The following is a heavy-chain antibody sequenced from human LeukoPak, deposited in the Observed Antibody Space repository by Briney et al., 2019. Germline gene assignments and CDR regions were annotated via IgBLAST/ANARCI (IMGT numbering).Heavy chain of an antibody. D-gene: IGHD1-26*01. Sequence: GGAPRLSRKAPGFPFSGNAMHWGRPGPGQGPGWVGVIFYDGTTVHYADSVKGRFTISRDNSKNTLYLQMNSLGTDDTAVYFCAREEEWELPDYWGQGTLVIVSS. CDR3: AREEEWELPDY. CDR1: GFPFSGNA. V-gene: IGHV3-30-3*01. CDR2: IFYDGTTV. J-gene: IGHJ4*02.